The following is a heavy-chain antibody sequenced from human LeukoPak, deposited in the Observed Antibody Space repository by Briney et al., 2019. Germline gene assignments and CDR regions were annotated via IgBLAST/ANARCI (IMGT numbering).Heavy chain of an antibody. J-gene: IGHJ4*02. Sequence: QPGVSLRLSCAASGFTFSSYGMHGVRQAPGKGLEWVAVISYDGSNKYYADSVKGRFTISRDNSKNTLYQQMNSLRAEDTAVYYCAKDLLPAYYDSSGYPDYWGQGTLVTVSS. CDR3: AKDLLPAYYDSSGYPDY. CDR2: ISYDGSNK. V-gene: IGHV3-30*18. D-gene: IGHD3-22*01. CDR1: GFTFSSYG.